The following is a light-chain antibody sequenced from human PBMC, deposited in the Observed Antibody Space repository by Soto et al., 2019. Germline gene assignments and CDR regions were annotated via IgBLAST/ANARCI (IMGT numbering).Light chain of an antibody. CDR3: AAWDDSLNGRYV. Sequence: QSELTQPPSASGTPGQRVIISCSGSSSHIGSNTVNWYQQLPGTAPKLLIYSNNQRPSGVPDRFSGSKSGTSASLAISGLQSEDEADYYCAAWDDSLNGRYVFGTGTKVTVL. J-gene: IGLJ1*01. CDR2: SNN. V-gene: IGLV1-44*01. CDR1: SSHIGSNT.